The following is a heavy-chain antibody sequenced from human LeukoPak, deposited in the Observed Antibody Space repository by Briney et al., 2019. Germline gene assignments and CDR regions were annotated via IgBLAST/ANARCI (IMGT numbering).Heavy chain of an antibody. Sequence: GGSLRLSCAASEFTFSSYWMSWVRQAPGKGLEWVANIKQDGGQIYCLESVKGRFTVSRDNAKNSLYLQMNSLRAEDTAVYYCTKEILQGATTTNPDYWGQGTLVTVSS. CDR1: EFTFSSYW. V-gene: IGHV3-7*03. D-gene: IGHD5-12*01. CDR3: TKEILQGATTTNPDY. J-gene: IGHJ4*02. CDR2: IKQDGGQI.